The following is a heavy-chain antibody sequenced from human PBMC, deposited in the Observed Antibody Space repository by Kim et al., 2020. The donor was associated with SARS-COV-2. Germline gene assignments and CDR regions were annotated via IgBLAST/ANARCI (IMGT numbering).Heavy chain of an antibody. CDR3: ARSYYYVSNGHTLYFDY. V-gene: IGHV5-51*01. J-gene: IGHJ4*02. Sequence: GESLKISCQASGYNFVGYWIGWVRQMPGKGLEFMGLIYGGDSETRYSPSFEGQVSISVDRSMKSASLQWSSLKASDTAIYYCARSYYYVSNGHTLYFDYWGQGTLVTVSS. CDR2: IYGGDSET. D-gene: IGHD3-22*01. CDR1: GYNFVGYW.